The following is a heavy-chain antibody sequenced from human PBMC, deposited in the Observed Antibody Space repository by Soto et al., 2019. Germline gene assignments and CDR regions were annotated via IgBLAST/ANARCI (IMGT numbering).Heavy chain of an antibody. D-gene: IGHD3-10*01. CDR3: AREAGVPYYYYYMDV. Sequence: GGSLRLSCAASGFTFSSYSMNWVRQAPGKGLEWVSSISSSSSYIYYADSVKGRFTISRDNAKNSLYLQISSLRAEDTAVYYCAREAGVPYYYYYMDVWGKGTTVTVSS. J-gene: IGHJ6*03. CDR2: ISSSSSYI. CDR1: GFTFSSYS. V-gene: IGHV3-21*01.